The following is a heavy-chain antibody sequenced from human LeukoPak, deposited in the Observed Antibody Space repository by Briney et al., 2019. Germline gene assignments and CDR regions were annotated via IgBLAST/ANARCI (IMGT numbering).Heavy chain of an antibody. Sequence: ASMKVSCKASGYTFTGYYMHWVRQAPGQGLEWMGRINPNSGGTNYAQKFQGRVTMTRDTSISTAYMELSRLRSDDTAVYYCARGRLVVVAANDAFDIWGQGTMVTVSS. CDR3: ARGRLVVVAANDAFDI. J-gene: IGHJ3*02. CDR1: GYTFTGYY. D-gene: IGHD2-15*01. CDR2: INPNSGGT. V-gene: IGHV1-2*06.